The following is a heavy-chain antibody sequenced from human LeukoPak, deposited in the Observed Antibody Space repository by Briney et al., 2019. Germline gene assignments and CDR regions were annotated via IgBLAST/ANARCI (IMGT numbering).Heavy chain of an antibody. CDR3: ARDFYGDYVGADY. D-gene: IGHD4-17*01. Sequence: AASVKVSCKASGGTFSSYAISWVRQAPGQGLEWMGRIIPILGIANYAQKFQGRVTITADKSTSTAYMELSSLRSEDTAVYYCARDFYGDYVGADYWGQGTLVTVSS. CDR1: GGTFSSYA. V-gene: IGHV1-69*04. CDR2: IIPILGIA. J-gene: IGHJ4*02.